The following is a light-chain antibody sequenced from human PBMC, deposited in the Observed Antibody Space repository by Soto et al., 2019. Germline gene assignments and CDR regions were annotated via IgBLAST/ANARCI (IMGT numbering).Light chain of an antibody. J-gene: IGKJ2*01. Sequence: DIQMTQSPSTLSASVGDRVTITCRASQSISSWLAWYQQKPGKAPKLLIYDASSLASGVPSRFSGSGSGTEFTLTISSLQPDDFATYFCQHQDTFGQGTKLEIK. CDR1: QSISSW. V-gene: IGKV1-5*01. CDR2: DAS. CDR3: QHQDT.